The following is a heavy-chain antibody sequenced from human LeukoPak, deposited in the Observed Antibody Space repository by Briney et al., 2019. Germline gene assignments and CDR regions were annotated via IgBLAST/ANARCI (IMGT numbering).Heavy chain of an antibody. D-gene: IGHD6-19*01. CDR3: ARRRYSTAWSTDAFDI. Sequence: GGSLRLSCAASGFTFSTYGMTWVRQAPGKGLEWVATISGSVRNTYYADSVKGRFAISRDNFKNMVYLEMNSLRANDTAIYYCARRRYSTAWSTDAFDIWGQGTMVTVSS. CDR2: ISGSVRNT. V-gene: IGHV3-23*01. J-gene: IGHJ3*02. CDR1: GFTFSTYG.